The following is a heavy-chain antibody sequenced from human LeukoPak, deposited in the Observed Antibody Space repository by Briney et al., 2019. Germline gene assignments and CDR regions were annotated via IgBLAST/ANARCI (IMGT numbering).Heavy chain of an antibody. CDR1: GYTFTGYY. CDR2: MNPNSGNT. D-gene: IGHD3-10*01. V-gene: IGHV1-8*02. CDR3: ARGGGSDLYYYYGMDV. Sequence: ASVKVSCKASGYTFTGYYMHWVRQAPGQGLEWMGWMNPNSGNTGYAQKFQGRVTMTRNTSISTAYMELSSLRSEDTAVYYCARGGGSDLYYYYGMDVWGQGTTVTVSS. J-gene: IGHJ6*02.